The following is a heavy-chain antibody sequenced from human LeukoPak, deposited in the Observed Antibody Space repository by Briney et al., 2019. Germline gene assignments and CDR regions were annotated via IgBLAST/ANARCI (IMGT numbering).Heavy chain of an antibody. Sequence: GGSLRLSCAASGFTFSSIAMTWVRQAPGKGLEWVSTIRSNGDTAYNADSVRGRLAISRDSSKHGLFVQMNSLTVKDTARYYCVKGQELDDGVFDSWGQGTLVTVPS. CDR2: IRSNGDTA. J-gene: IGHJ4*02. D-gene: IGHD1-1*01. CDR1: GFTFSSIA. CDR3: VKGQELDDGVFDS. V-gene: IGHV3-23*01.